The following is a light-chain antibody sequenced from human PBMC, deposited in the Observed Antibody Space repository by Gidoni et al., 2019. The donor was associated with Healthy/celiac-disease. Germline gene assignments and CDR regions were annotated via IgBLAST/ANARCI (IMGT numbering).Light chain of an antibody. CDR2: DAS. Sequence: DIQRTQSPSTLSASVGDRVTITCRASQSISSWLAWYQQKPGKAPKLLIYDASSLESGVPSRFSGSGSGTEFTLTISSLQPDDFATYYCQQYNSYSRTFXQXTKVXIK. V-gene: IGKV1-5*01. CDR3: QQYNSYSRT. J-gene: IGKJ1*01. CDR1: QSISSW.